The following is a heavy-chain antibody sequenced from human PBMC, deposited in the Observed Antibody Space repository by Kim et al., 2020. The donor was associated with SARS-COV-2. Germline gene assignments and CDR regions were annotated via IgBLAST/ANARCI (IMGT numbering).Heavy chain of an antibody. CDR1: GGSFSDF. V-gene: IGHV4-34*01. J-gene: IGHJ3*01. CDR3: ARAALIMVRGVTITQRVGFDV. CDR2: INESGST. D-gene: IGHD3-10*01. Sequence: ETLSLTCAVYGGSFSDFWGWIRQPPGKGLEWIGEINESGSTNHNPSLKSRVSMSVDTSKNQFSLRLSSVTAADTAVYYCARAALIMVRGVTITQRVGFDV.